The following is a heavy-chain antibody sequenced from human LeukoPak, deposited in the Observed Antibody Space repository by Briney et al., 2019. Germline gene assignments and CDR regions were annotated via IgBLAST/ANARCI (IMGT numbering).Heavy chain of an antibody. V-gene: IGHV4-4*07. CDR3: ARDCSGGNCYLGVIDY. CDR1: GDSLSSSY. CDR2: IYTSGYT. Sequence: SETLSLTCTVSGDSLSSSYWSWVLQPAGKGLEWIGRIYTSGYTNYNPSLRSRVTLSVETSKNHFSLILTSVTDADAAVYCWARDCSGGNCYLGVIDYWGQGTQVIVSS. D-gene: IGHD2-15*01. J-gene: IGHJ4*02.